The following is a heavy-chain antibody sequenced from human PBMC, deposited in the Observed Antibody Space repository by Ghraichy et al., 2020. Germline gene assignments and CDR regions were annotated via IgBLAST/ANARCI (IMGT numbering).Heavy chain of an antibody. CDR2: INHSGST. V-gene: IGHV4-34*01. CDR1: GGSFSGYY. CDR3: ARVRTRGVIIGYFDY. J-gene: IGHJ4*02. D-gene: IGHD3-10*01. Sequence: SETLSLTCAVYGGSFSGYYWSWIRQPPGKGLEWIGEINHSGSTNYNPSLKSRVTISVDTSKNQFSLKLSSVTAADTAVYYCARVRTRGVIIGYFDYWGQGTLVTVSS.